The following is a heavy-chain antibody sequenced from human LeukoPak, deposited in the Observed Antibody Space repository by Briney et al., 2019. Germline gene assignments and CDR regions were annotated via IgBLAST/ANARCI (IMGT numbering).Heavy chain of an antibody. D-gene: IGHD2-2*01. V-gene: IGHV3-30*18. J-gene: IGHJ3*02. CDR2: VSFDGSNK. Sequence: GRSLRLSCAASGFTFSSYGMHWVRQAPSKGLEWVAVVSFDGSNKYYADSVEGRFTISRDNFKNTLNVQLNSLRAEDTAIYYCAKAQSDCRSTSCYPMDALDIWGQGTMVTVSS. CDR3: AKAQSDCRSTSCYPMDALDI. CDR1: GFTFSSYG.